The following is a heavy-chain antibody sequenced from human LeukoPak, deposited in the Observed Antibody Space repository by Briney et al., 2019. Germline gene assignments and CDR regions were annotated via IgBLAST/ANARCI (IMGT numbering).Heavy chain of an antibody. Sequence: PGGSLRLSCEGSGFIFSNLALSWVRQAPGKGLEWVSGISARGDFTSYADAVKGRFSISRDNSKNTLYLQMNSLTTDDTAVYYCAKSVGIAVADWFDPWGQGTLVTVSS. V-gene: IGHV3-23*01. CDR3: AKSVGIAVADWFDP. J-gene: IGHJ5*02. D-gene: IGHD6-19*01. CDR2: ISARGDFT. CDR1: GFIFSNLA.